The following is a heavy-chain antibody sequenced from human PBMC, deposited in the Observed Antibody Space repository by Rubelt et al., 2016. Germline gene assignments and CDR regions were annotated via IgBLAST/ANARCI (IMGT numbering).Heavy chain of an antibody. CDR2: IWHDGSNT. J-gene: IGHJ6*02. D-gene: IGHD6-13*01. CDR3: AREGATTSTSIWLAGNAMDV. V-gene: IGHV3-33*01. CDR1: GFPFSNYA. Sequence: QVQLEESGGGVVQPGRSLRLSCAASGFPFSNYAMHWVRPAPGKGLEWVAVIWHDGSNTYYGDSVTGRLTISRDKSKHTVDLQMNSLRVEDTGLYYCAREGATTSTSIWLAGNAMDVWGQGTTVTVSS.